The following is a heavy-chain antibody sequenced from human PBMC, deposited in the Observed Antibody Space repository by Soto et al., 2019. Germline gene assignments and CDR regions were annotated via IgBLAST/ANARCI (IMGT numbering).Heavy chain of an antibody. V-gene: IGHV1-18*01. J-gene: IGHJ6*02. CDR3: ARSGDVVAAIVYYGMDV. CDR1: GYTFTSYG. Sequence: ASVKVSCKASGYTFTSYGISWVRQAPGQGLEWMGWISAYNGNTNYAQKLQGRVTMTTDTSTSTAYMELRSLRSDDTAVYYCARSGDVVAAIVYYGMDVWGQGTTVTVSS. CDR2: ISAYNGNT. D-gene: IGHD2-15*01.